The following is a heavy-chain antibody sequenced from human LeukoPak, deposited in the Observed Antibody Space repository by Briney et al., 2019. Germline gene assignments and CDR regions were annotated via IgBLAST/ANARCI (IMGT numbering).Heavy chain of an antibody. Sequence: KTGGSLRLSCAASGFTFSDYYMSWIRQAPGKGLEWVSYISITSSYTNYADPVKGRFTVSRDNAKNSLYLQMNSLRAEDTAVYYCARDRYCTNGVCYGHFDYWGQGTLVTVSS. D-gene: IGHD2-8*01. CDR2: ISITSSYT. CDR3: ARDRYCTNGVCYGHFDY. J-gene: IGHJ4*02. V-gene: IGHV3-11*06. CDR1: GFTFSDYY.